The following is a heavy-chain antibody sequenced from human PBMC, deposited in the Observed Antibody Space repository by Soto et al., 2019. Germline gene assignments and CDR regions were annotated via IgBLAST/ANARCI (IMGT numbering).Heavy chain of an antibody. J-gene: IGHJ5*02. CDR2: ISSSGSTI. D-gene: IGHD4-17*01. V-gene: IGHV3-48*03. CDR3: ARDGAPVKVTTNYGCFGP. CDR1: GFTFSSYE. Sequence: GGSLRLSCAASGFTFSSYEMNWVRQAPGKGLEWVSYISSSGSTIYYADSVKGRFTISRDNAKNSLYLQMNSLRAEDTAVYYCARDGAPVKVTTNYGCFGPWGQGTLVTVSS.